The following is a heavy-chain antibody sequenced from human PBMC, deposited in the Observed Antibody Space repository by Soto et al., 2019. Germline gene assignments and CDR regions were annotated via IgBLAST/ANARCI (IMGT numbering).Heavy chain of an antibody. CDR1: GGTFSSYT. D-gene: IGHD2-2*01. CDR2: IIPILGIA. Sequence: QVQLVQSGAEVKKPGSSGKVSCKASGGTFSSYTISWVRQAPGQGLEWMGRIIPILGIANYAQTFQGRVTITADKSTSTAYMELSSLRSEDTAVYYCARKGGPVVPAASPGQDWFDPWGQGTLVTVSS. CDR3: ARKGGPVVPAASPGQDWFDP. V-gene: IGHV1-69*02. J-gene: IGHJ5*02.